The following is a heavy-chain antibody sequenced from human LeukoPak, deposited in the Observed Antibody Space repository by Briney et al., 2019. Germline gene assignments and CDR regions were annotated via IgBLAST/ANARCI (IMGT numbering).Heavy chain of an antibody. J-gene: IGHJ5*02. D-gene: IGHD3-10*01. CDR1: GGTFSSYA. V-gene: IGHV1-69*06. CDR3: ARRSGSYLATRFDP. Sequence: GASVKVSCKASGGTFSSYAISWVRQAPGQGLEWMGGIIPIFGTVSYAQKFQGRVTITADKSTSTAYMELSSLRSEDTAVYYCARRSGSYLATRFDPWGQGTLVTVSS. CDR2: IIPIFGTV.